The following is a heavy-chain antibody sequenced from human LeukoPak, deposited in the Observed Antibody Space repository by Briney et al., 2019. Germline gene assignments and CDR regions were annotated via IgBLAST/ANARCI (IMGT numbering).Heavy chain of an antibody. CDR1: GYSFIGYY. Sequence: ASVKVSCKASGYSFIGYYMHWVRQAPGQGLEWMGWINPISGGTKFPQRFQGRVTMTRDTSIGTAYMELSSLRSDDTAVYYCARDPDYGDTRYYYYYYMDVWGKGTTVTISS. CDR3: ARDPDYGDTRYYYYYYMDV. D-gene: IGHD4-17*01. V-gene: IGHV1-2*02. CDR2: INPISGGT. J-gene: IGHJ6*03.